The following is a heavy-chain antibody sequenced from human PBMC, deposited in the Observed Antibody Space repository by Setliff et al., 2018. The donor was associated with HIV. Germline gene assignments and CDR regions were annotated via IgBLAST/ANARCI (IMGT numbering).Heavy chain of an antibody. CDR2: IHYSGST. Sequence: PSETLSLTCTVSGGSISNYYWSWIRQSPEKGLEWIGYIHYSGSTNYNPSLKSRVTISVDTSKNQFSLTLRSLTAADTAVYYCARNRIHCSGGSCYPNWFDPWGQGTLVTVS. CDR1: GGSISNYY. D-gene: IGHD2-15*01. CDR3: ARNRIHCSGGSCYPNWFDP. J-gene: IGHJ5*02. V-gene: IGHV4-59*12.